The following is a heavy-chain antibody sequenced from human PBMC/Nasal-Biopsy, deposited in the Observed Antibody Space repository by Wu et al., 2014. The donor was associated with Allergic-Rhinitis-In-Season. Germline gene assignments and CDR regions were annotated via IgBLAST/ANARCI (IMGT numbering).Heavy chain of an antibody. J-gene: IGHJ3*01. Sequence: LRLSCAVSGFTFSSYVMTWVRQAPGKGWSGSSSISTSIGFTYYADSVKGRFIISRDNAKNSLYLQMNNLRGEDTAVYYCARDRDYSSDFWGQGTMVTVSS. CDR3: ARDRDYSSDF. CDR2: ISTSIGFT. V-gene: IGHV3-21*01. D-gene: IGHD2-21*01. CDR1: GFTFSSYV.